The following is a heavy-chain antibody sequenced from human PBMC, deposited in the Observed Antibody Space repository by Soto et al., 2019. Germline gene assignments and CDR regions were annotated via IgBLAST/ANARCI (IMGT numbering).Heavy chain of an antibody. Sequence: SETLSLTCAVYGGSFSGYYSGWIRQPPGKGLEWIGEIHHSGSTNYNPSLKTRVTISVETSKNQFSLKLSSVAAADKAVYYCAKFNIAIDAFDIWGQGTMVTVSS. CDR2: IHHSGST. V-gene: IGHV4-34*01. CDR1: GGSFSGYY. CDR3: AKFNIAIDAFDI. J-gene: IGHJ3*02. D-gene: IGHD3-16*02.